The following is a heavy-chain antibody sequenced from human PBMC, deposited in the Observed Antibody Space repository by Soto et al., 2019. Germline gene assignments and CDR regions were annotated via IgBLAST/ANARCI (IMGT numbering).Heavy chain of an antibody. V-gene: IGHV3-30-3*01. Sequence: GGSLRLSCAASGFTFSSYAMHWVRQAPGKGLEWVAVISYDGSNKYYADSVKGRFTISRDNSKNTLYLQMNSLRAEDTAVYYCAREGRADYYYYGMDVWGQGTTVTVSS. CDR3: AREGRADYYYYGMDV. CDR1: GFTFSSYA. D-gene: IGHD6-19*01. CDR2: ISYDGSNK. J-gene: IGHJ6*02.